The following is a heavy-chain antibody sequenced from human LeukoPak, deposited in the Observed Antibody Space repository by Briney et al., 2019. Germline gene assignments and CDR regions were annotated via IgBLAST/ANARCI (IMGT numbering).Heavy chain of an antibody. CDR3: ARGPLPYGSGSYYNLNYYYYMDV. Sequence: PSQTLSLTCTVSGGSISSGSYYRSWIRQPAGKGLEWIGRIYASGSTNYNPSLKSRVTISVDTSKNQFSLKLSSVTAADTAVYYCARGPLPYGSGSYYNLNYYYYMDVWGKGTTVTISS. D-gene: IGHD3-10*01. V-gene: IGHV4-61*02. J-gene: IGHJ6*03. CDR1: GGSISSGSYY. CDR2: IYASGST.